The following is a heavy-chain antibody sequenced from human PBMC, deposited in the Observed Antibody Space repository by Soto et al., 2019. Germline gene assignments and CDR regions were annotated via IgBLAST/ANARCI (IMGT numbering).Heavy chain of an antibody. J-gene: IGHJ4*02. CDR3: ARVAGLPSSPFDY. Sequence: GGSLRLSCAASGFTFSSYWMSWVRQAPGKGLEWVANIKQDGSEKYYVDSVKGRFTISRDNAKNSLYLQMNSLRAEDTAVYYCARVAGLPSSPFDYWGQGTLVTVSS. V-gene: IGHV3-7*05. CDR2: IKQDGSEK. CDR1: GFTFSSYW. D-gene: IGHD5-12*01.